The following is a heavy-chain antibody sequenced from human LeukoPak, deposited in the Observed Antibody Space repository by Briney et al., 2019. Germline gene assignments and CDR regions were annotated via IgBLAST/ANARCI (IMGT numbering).Heavy chain of an antibody. J-gene: IGHJ5*02. V-gene: IGHV4-59*01. CDR1: GGSISSYY. D-gene: IGHD6-19*01. Sequence: SETLSLTCTVSGGSISSYYWSWIRQPPGKGLEWIGYIYYSGSTNYNPSLKSRVTISVDTSKNQFSLKLSSVTAADTAVYYCARIAVALNWFDPWGQGTLVTVSS. CDR3: ARIAVALNWFDP. CDR2: IYYSGST.